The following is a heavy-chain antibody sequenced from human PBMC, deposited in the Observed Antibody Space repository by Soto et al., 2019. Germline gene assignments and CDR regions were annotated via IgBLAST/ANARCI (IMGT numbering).Heavy chain of an antibody. J-gene: IGHJ4*02. CDR1: GDSMTKIYWSWSMTNYYY. V-gene: IGHV4-61*08. CDR3: ARGGHGAYLDY. Sequence: SETLSLTCTVSGDSMTKIYWSWSMTNYYYWSWIRQTPGKGLEWVVYVESSGRTEYKPSLASRVSLSLDSSQNQFSRTLRSVTTADRALYFCARGGHGAYLDYWGQGIPGTVSS. CDR2: VESSGRT.